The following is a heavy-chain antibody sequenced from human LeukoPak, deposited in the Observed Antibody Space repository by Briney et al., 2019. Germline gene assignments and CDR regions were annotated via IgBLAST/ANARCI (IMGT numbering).Heavy chain of an antibody. D-gene: IGHD2-2*01. J-gene: IGHJ4*02. V-gene: IGHV4-34*01. CDR2: INHSGST. CDR1: GGSFSGYY. CDR3: ARGLVVVPAVLSYFDY. Sequence: SETLSLTCAVYGGSFSGYYRSWIRQPPGKGLEWIGEINHSGSTNYNPSLKSRVTISVDTSKNQFSLKLSSVTAADTAVYYCARGLVVVPAVLSYFDYWGQGTLVTVSS.